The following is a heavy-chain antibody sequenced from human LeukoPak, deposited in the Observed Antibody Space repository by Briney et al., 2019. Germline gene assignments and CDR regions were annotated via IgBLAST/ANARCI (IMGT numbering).Heavy chain of an antibody. J-gene: IGHJ4*02. CDR1: GYTFTSYG. D-gene: IGHD4-11*01. V-gene: IGHV1-18*01. Sequence: ASVKVSCKASGYTFTSYGISWVRQAPGQGLEWMGWISAYNGNTNYAQKLQGRVTMTTDTSTSTAYMELRSLRSDDTAVYYCARADSTVTTQREEYYFDYWGQGTLVTVSS. CDR2: ISAYNGNT. CDR3: ARADSTVTTQREEYYFDY.